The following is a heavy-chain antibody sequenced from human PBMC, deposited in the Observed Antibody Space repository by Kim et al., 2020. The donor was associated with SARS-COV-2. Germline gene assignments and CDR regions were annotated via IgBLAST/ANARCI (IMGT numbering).Heavy chain of an antibody. CDR1: GGSIASTYY. V-gene: IGHV4-39*01. CDR3: ARIGLYGTGILVDY. CDR2: LYYSGDI. D-gene: IGHD3-10*01. J-gene: IGHJ4*02. Sequence: SETLSLTCTVSGGSIASTYYWGWIRQPPGKGLEWIGSLYYSGDIYYNPSLKSRVTISVDTSRNQFSLKLSSVTAADSAVYYCARIGLYGTGILVDYWGQGTLVTVSS.